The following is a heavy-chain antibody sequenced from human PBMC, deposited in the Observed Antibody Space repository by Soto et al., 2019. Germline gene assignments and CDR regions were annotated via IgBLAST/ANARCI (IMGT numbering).Heavy chain of an antibody. J-gene: IGHJ2*01. CDR3: AEYPNGYGESAWYFGL. D-gene: IGHD4-17*01. CDR2: ISDDGSKE. V-gene: IGHV3-30*18. Sequence: QGQSMESGGGVVHPGKSLRLSCAASGFTFSRYGMHWVRQAPGKGPDWVAVISDDGSKEWYAESVKGRFTISRDNSENTLHLQMDIVRPEDTAGYYCAEYPNGYGESAWYFGLWGRGTLVTVSS. CDR1: GFTFSRYG.